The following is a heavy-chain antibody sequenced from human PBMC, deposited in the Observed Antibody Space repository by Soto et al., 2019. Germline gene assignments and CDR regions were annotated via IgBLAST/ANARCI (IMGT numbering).Heavy chain of an antibody. D-gene: IGHD6-13*01. CDR2: IGGSGRKT. CDR3: AKDGLSDSPSAIDY. J-gene: IGHJ4*02. Sequence: GVLRLSCAASGFTFTKSGMSWVRQAPGKGLEWVAGIGGSGRKTYYADSVKGRFSISRDNSKNSLFLQMNSLSADDTAIYYCAKDGLSDSPSAIDYWGRGTLVTVSS. CDR1: GFTFTKSG. V-gene: IGHV3-23*01.